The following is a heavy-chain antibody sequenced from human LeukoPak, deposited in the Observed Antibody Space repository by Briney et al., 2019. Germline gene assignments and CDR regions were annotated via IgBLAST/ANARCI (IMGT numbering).Heavy chain of an antibody. J-gene: IGHJ5*02. CDR1: GFTFSSYA. CDR2: ISGSGGST. D-gene: IGHD1-26*01. Sequence: PGGSLRLSCAASGFTFSSYAMSWVRQAPGKGLEWVSAISGSGGSTYYADSVKGRFTVSRDNSKNTLYLQMNSLRAEDTAVYYCAKDVGATTRGWFDPWGQGTLVTVSS. V-gene: IGHV3-23*01. CDR3: AKDVGATTRGWFDP.